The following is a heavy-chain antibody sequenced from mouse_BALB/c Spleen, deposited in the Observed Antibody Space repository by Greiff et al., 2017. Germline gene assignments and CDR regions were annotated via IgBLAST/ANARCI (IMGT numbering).Heavy chain of an antibody. J-gene: IGHJ2*01. CDR1: GFSLTSYD. V-gene: IGHV2-9*02. D-gene: IGHD2-1*01. CDR3: ARAGANGNYFDY. CDR2: IWAGGST. Sequence: VKLQESGPGLVAPSQSLSITCTVSGFSLTSYDISWIRQPPGKGLEWLGVIWAGGSTNYNSALMSRLSISKDNSKSQVFLKMNSLQTDDTAMYYCARAGANGNYFDYWGQGTTLTVSS.